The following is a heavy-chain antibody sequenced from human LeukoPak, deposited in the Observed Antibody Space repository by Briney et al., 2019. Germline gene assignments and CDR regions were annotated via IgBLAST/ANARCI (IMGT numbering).Heavy chain of an antibody. J-gene: IGHJ4*02. CDR2: IYYSGSA. V-gene: IGHV4-39*01. CDR1: GDSTSSSDHY. CDR3: ARAYDSSGDSSYYFDF. D-gene: IGHD3-22*01. Sequence: PSETLSLTCTVSGDSTSSSDHYWGWIRQPPGKGLECIGGIYYSGSAYYNSALKSRVTISIDTSKNQFSLKLSSVTAADTAVYYCARAYDSSGDSSYYFDFWGQGTLVTVSS.